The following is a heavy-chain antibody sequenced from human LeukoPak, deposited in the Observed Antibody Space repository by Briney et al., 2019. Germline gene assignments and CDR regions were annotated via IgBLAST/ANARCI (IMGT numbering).Heavy chain of an antibody. CDR1: GGSISSSSYY. CDR3: ARASPVSTVWTPKYYFDY. V-gene: IGHV4-31*03. CDR2: IYYSGST. Sequence: PSETLSLTCTVSGGSISSSSYYWSWIRQHPGKGLEWIGYIYYSGSTYYNPSLKSRVTISVDTSKNQFSPKLSSVTAADTAVYYCARASPVSTVWTPKYYFDYWGQGTLVTVSS. D-gene: IGHD3-16*01. J-gene: IGHJ4*02.